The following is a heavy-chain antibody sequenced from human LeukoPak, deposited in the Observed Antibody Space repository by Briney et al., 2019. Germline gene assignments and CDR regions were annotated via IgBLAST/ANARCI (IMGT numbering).Heavy chain of an antibody. J-gene: IGHJ6*03. Sequence: GASAKVSCKASGYTFTGYYMHWVRQAPGQELEWMGWINPNSGGTNYAQKFQGRVTMTRDTSISTAYMELSRLRSDDTAVYYCAREATTGTTNYYYYMDVWGKGTTVTVSS. CDR1: GYTFTGYY. CDR3: AREATTGTTNYYYYMDV. D-gene: IGHD1-1*01. V-gene: IGHV1-2*02. CDR2: INPNSGGT.